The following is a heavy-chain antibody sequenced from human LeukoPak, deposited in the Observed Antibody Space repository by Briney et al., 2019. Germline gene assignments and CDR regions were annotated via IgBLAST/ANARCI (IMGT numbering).Heavy chain of an antibody. V-gene: IGHV7-4-1*02. D-gene: IGHD6-13*01. CDR2: INTNTGNP. CDR1: GYTFTGYY. CDR3: ARGGSSWYIYYYYYMDV. J-gene: IGHJ6*03. Sequence: ASVKVSCKASGYTFTGYYMHWVRQAPGQGLEWMGWINTNTGNPTYAQGFTGRFVFSLDTSVSTAYLQISSLKAEDTAVYYCARGGSSWYIYYYYYMDVWGKGTTVTVSS.